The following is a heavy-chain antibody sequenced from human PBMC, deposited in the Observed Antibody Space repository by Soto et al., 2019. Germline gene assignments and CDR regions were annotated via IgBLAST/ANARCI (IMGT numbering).Heavy chain of an antibody. CDR3: ARMGIYKSRWNWFDP. D-gene: IGHD5-12*01. J-gene: IGHJ5*02. Sequence: QVQLQESGPGLVKPSETLSLTCTVSGGSISSYYWSWIRLPAGNGLEWIGRIYTSGTTNYNPYLKSRVTMSVDTSKNQFSLKLSSVTAADTDVYYCARMGIYKSRWNWFDPWGQGTLVTVSS. CDR2: IYTSGTT. V-gene: IGHV4-4*07. CDR1: GGSISSYY.